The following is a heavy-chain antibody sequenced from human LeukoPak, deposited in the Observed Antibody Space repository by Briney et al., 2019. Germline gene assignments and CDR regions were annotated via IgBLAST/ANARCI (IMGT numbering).Heavy chain of an antibody. V-gene: IGHV3-21*01. D-gene: IGHD4-17*01. CDR1: GFTFSSYS. CDR3: ARATDYCDYASNY. J-gene: IGHJ4*02. Sequence: GGSLRLSCAASGFTFSSYSMNWVRQAPGKGLEWVSSISSSSSYIYYADSVKGRFTISRDNAKNSLYLQMNSLRAEDTAVYYCARATDYCDYASNYWGQGTLVTVSS. CDR2: ISSSSSYI.